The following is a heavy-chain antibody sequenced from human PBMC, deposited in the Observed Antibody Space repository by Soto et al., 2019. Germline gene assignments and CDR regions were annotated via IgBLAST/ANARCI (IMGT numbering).Heavy chain of an antibody. D-gene: IGHD6-13*01. Sequence: SETLSLTCTVSGDSISNYSWCWIRQPPGKGLEWIGYIYYSGSTNDNPSLKSRVTISVDTSKNQFSLKLSSVTAADTAVYYCARHLWVGSSWYLGAFDIWGQGTMVT. J-gene: IGHJ3*02. V-gene: IGHV4-59*08. CDR3: ARHLWVGSSWYLGAFDI. CDR2: IYYSGST. CDR1: GDSISNYS.